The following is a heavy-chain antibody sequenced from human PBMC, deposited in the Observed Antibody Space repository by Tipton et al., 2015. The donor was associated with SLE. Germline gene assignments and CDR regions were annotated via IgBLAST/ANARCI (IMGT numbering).Heavy chain of an antibody. CDR2: IYYSGST. D-gene: IGHD2-21*02. CDR3: ARDGEGGGDSDAFDI. CDR1: GGSISSSSYY. J-gene: IGHJ3*02. V-gene: IGHV4-61*01. Sequence: GLVKPSETLSLTCTVSGGSISSSSYYWGWIRQPPGKGLEWIGYIYYSGSTNYNPSLKSRVTISVDTSKNQFSLKLSSVTAADTAVYYCARDGEGGGDSDAFDIWGQGTMVTVSS.